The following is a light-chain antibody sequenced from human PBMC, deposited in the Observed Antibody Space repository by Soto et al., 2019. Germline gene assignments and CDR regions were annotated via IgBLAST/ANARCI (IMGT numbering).Light chain of an antibody. CDR1: QSVLYSSNNKSY. CDR3: QQYYTTPYT. J-gene: IGKJ2*01. CDR2: WAS. V-gene: IGKV4-1*01. Sequence: DIVMTQFPDSLTVPLGERATINCKSSQSVLYSSNNKSYLAWYQHKPGQPPKVLIYWASTRESGVPDRLSDSGSGTDFALTISSLQADDVAVYSCQQYYTTPYTFGQGTKLEIK.